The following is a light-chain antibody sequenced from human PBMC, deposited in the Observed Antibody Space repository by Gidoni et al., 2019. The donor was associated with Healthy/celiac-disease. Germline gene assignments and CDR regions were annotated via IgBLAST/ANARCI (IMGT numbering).Light chain of an antibody. CDR1: QSISSW. Sequence: DIQMTPSTSTLSASVGDRVTITCRDSQSISSWLAWYQQKPGKAPKVLIYDASSLESGVPSRFSGSGSGTEFTLTISSLQPDDFATYYCQQYNSYLHTFGQGTKLEIK. CDR2: DAS. CDR3: QQYNSYLHT. V-gene: IGKV1-5*01. J-gene: IGKJ2*01.